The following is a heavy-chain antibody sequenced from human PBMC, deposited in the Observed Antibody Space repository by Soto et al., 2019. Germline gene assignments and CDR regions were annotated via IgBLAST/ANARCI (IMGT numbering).Heavy chain of an antibody. CDR3: ARDVSVMTSVFGF. V-gene: IGHV1-69*01. Sequence: QVHLVQSGAEVKRPGSSVRVSCRASGGTFYTYAFTWARQAPGQGLEWMGGITPMIGTTKYAQKFHGRVTFSADASASTAYMELSNLRSDDTAGYYCARDVSVMTSVFGFWGQGTLITVSS. J-gene: IGHJ4*02. CDR2: ITPMIGTT. CDR1: GGTFYTYA. D-gene: IGHD3-10*01.